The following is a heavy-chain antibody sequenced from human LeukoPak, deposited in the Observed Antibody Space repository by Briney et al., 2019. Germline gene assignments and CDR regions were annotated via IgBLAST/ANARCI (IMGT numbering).Heavy chain of an antibody. V-gene: IGHV4-31*03. CDR3: ARWAAVRFLEWPPGWFDP. D-gene: IGHD3-3*01. Sequence: SQTLSLTCTVSGGSISSGGYYWSWIRQHPGKGLEWIGYIYYSGSTYYNPSLKSRVTISVDTSKNQFSLKLSSVTAADTAVYYCARWAAVRFLEWPPGWFDPWGQGTLVTVSS. CDR2: IYYSGST. J-gene: IGHJ5*02. CDR1: GGSISSGGYY.